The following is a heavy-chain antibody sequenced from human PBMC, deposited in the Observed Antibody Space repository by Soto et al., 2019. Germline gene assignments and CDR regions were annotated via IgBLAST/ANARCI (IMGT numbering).Heavy chain of an antibody. CDR2: INHSGST. V-gene: IGHV4-34*01. CDR1: GGSFSGYY. Sequence: SETLSLTCAVYGGSFSGYYWSWIRQPPGKGLEWIGEINHSGSTYYNPSLKSRVTISVDTSKNQFSLKLSSVTAADTAVYYCARGAALAGSNYYYYYYGMAVWGQGTRVTVSS. CDR3: ARGAALAGSNYYYYYYGMAV. D-gene: IGHD6-19*01. J-gene: IGHJ6*02.